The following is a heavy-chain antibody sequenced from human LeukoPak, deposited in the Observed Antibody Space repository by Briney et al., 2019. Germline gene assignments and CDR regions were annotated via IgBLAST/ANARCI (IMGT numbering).Heavy chain of an antibody. V-gene: IGHV3-33*01. CDR1: GFTFSSYG. J-gene: IGHJ4*02. Sequence: GGSLRLSCAASGFTFSSYGMHLVRQAPGKGLEWVAVIWYDGSNKYYAGSVKGRFTISRDNSKNTLYLQMNSLRAEDTAVYYCARDLGYCTNGVCHTRFDYWGQGTLVAVSS. CDR2: IWYDGSNK. CDR3: ARDLGYCTNGVCHTRFDY. D-gene: IGHD2-8*01.